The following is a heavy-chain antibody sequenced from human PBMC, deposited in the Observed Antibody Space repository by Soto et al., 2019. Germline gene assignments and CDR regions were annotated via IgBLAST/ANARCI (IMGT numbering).Heavy chain of an antibody. CDR2: INPNRGDT. D-gene: IGHD3-3*02. V-gene: IGHV1-2*02. CDR1: GYTFTGYY. CDR3: ARDAHF. Sequence: ASVKVSCKASGYTFTGYYLHWGRQAPGQGLEWMGWINPNRGDTSYAQKFQGRVAMTRNMSTSTVYLELSSLKSDDTAVFYCARDAHFWRHGSLVTVSS. J-gene: IGHJ4*01.